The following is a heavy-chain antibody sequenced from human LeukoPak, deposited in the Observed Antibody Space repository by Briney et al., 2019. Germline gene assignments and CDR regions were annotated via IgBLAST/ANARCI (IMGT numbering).Heavy chain of an antibody. V-gene: IGHV1-24*01. J-gene: IGHJ4*02. CDR3: ATLGDTAMVYDY. CDR2: FAPEDGET. D-gene: IGHD5-18*01. CDR1: GYTLTELS. Sequence: GASVKVSCKGSGYTLTELSMHWVRQAPGKGRECMGGFAPEDGETIYAQRFQGRVTMTEDTSTDTAYMELSSLSSEDTAVYYCATLGDTAMVYDYWGQGTLVTVSS.